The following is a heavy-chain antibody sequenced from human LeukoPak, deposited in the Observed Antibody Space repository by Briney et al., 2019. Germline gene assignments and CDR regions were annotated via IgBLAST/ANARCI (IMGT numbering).Heavy chain of an antibody. CDR2: ISGSGGST. V-gene: IGHV3-23*01. D-gene: IGHD2-2*01. CDR3: AKGPASVDY. J-gene: IGHJ4*02. Sequence: GGSLRHSHAPSGFTFCSYPMSRVRQAPGKGLEWVSAISGSGGSTYYAESVKGRFTISRDNSKNTLYLQMNSLRAEDTAVYYCAKGPASVDYWGQGTLVTVSS. CDR1: GFTFCSYP.